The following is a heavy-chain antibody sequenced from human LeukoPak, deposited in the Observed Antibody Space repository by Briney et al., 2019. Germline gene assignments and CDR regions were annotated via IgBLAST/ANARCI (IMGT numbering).Heavy chain of an antibody. CDR3: GRSTGTTYDY. Sequence: GGSLRLSCAASGFTFSSYWMHWVRQAQGKGLVWVSRINSDGSSTIYADSVKGRFTISRDNAKNTLYLQMNSLRAEDTAVYYCGRSTGTTYDYWGQGTLVTVSS. CDR1: GFTFSSYW. D-gene: IGHD1-7*01. J-gene: IGHJ4*02. CDR2: INSDGSST. V-gene: IGHV3-74*01.